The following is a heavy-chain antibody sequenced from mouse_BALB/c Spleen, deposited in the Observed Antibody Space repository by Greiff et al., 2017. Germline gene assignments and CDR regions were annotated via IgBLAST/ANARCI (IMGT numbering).Heavy chain of an antibody. Sequence: VQLVESGPGLVAPSQSLSITCTVSGFSLTSYGVHWVRQPPGKGLEWLGVIWAGGSTNYNSALMSRLSISKDNSKSQVFLKMNSLQTDDTAMYYCASVYGNYDYAMDYWGQGTSVTVSS. CDR1: GFSLTSYG. J-gene: IGHJ4*01. CDR3: ASVYGNYDYAMDY. D-gene: IGHD2-1*01. V-gene: IGHV2-9*02. CDR2: IWAGGST.